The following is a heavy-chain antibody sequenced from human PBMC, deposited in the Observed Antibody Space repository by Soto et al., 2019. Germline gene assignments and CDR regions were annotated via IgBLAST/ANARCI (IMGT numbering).Heavy chain of an antibody. J-gene: IGHJ4*02. CDR3: AKAQYCSGGSCYSLDS. CDR2: ISYDGSNK. Sequence: AGGSLRLSCAASGFTFSSYGMHWVRQAPGKGLEWVAGISYDGSNKYYADSVKGRFTTSRDNSKNTLYLQMNSLRAEDTAVYYCAKAQYCSGGSCYSLDSWGQGTLVTVSS. D-gene: IGHD2-15*01. CDR1: GFTFSSYG. V-gene: IGHV3-30*18.